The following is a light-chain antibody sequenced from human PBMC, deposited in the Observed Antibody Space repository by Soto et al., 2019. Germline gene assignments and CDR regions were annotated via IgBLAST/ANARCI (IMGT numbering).Light chain of an antibody. Sequence: IGLTQSPATLSLSPGERATLSCRASQSVSRYLAWYQQKPGQAPRLLIYGASNRATGIPDRFSGSGSGTDLTLTIRSLLFEDSAVCSSQQYNNWSGTVGQGNKVDMK. CDR3: QQYNNWSGT. CDR2: GAS. V-gene: IGKV3-11*01. CDR1: QSVSRY. J-gene: IGKJ1*01.